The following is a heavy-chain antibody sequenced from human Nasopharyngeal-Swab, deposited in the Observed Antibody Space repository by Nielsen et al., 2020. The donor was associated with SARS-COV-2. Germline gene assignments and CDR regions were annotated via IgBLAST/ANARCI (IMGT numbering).Heavy chain of an antibody. CDR2: ISNLGAT. V-gene: IGHV4-59*02. CDR1: GASVASHP. Sequence: GSLRLSCTISGASVASHPWSWIRQPPGRGLEWNGSISNLGATNFNPSLKSRVIMSIATSKNQLSLKLISVTSADTAIYYCARSRHFGRFLPPDDPWGQGTLVTVSS. CDR3: ARSRHFGRFLPPDDP. J-gene: IGHJ5*02. D-gene: IGHD3-10*01.